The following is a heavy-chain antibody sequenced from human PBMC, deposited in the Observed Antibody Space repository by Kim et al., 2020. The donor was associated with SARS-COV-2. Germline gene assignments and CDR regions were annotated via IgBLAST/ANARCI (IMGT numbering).Heavy chain of an antibody. J-gene: IGHJ4*02. CDR1: GYTFSKYG. D-gene: IGHD3-22*01. CDR3: ARDASLFDSSGYYFVDSDYYVHF. V-gene: IGHV1-18*04. CDR2: ISAHNGNT. Sequence: ASVKVSCKVSGYTFSKYGITWVRQAPGQGLEWMGWISAHNGNTIYAEDFKARVTLTTDTSTNTGYMELRRLTSDDTAVYFCARDASLFDSSGYYFVDSDYYVHFWGQGTLITVSS.